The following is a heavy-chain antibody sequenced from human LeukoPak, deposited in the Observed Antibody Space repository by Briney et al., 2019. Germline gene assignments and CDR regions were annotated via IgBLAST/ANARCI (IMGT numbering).Heavy chain of an antibody. CDR1: GYSFTSYW. J-gene: IGHJ4*02. CDR3: ARLNPAWELPSHFDY. V-gene: IGHV5-51*01. Sequence: GESLKISCKGSGYSFTSYWIGWVRQMPGKGLEWMGIIYPGDSDTRYSPSFQGQVTISADKSISTAYLQWSSLKASDTAMYYCARLNPAWELPSHFDYWGQGTLVTVSS. CDR2: IYPGDSDT. D-gene: IGHD1-26*01.